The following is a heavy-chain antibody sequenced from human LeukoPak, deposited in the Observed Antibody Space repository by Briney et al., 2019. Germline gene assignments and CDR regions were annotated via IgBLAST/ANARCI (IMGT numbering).Heavy chain of an antibody. CDR3: AKGDSDKIDY. J-gene: IGHJ4*02. CDR2: IQSDGVNK. D-gene: IGHD2-21*02. Sequence: PGGSLRLSCAASGFPFSNFAIHWVRQAPGKGLEWVTLIQSDGVNKYYADSVKGRFTISRDNSKNTLYLQMNSLTPEDTAVYYCAKGDSDKIDYWGQGSLVTVSS. CDR1: GFPFSNFA. V-gene: IGHV3-30*02.